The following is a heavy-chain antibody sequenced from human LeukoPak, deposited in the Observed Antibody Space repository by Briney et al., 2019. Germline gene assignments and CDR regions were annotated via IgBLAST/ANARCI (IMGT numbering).Heavy chain of an antibody. CDR1: GYTLTELS. CDR3: ATAVVVGDAFDI. J-gene: IGHJ3*02. D-gene: IGHD1-26*01. CDR2: FDPEDGET. Sequence: GASVKVSCKVSGYTLTELSMHWVRQAPGKGLEWMGGFDPEDGETIYAQKFQGRVTMTEDTSTVTAYMELSSLRSEDTAVYYCATAVVVGDAFDIWGQGTMVTVSS. V-gene: IGHV1-24*01.